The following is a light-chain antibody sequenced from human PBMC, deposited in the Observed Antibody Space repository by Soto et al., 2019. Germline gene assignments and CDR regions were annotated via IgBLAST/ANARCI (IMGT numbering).Light chain of an antibody. CDR2: NVS. V-gene: IGKV2-30*01. CDR3: MQSTHWPPYT. CDR1: QSLAYIDGNTY. J-gene: IGKJ2*01. Sequence: EVVMTQSPLSLPVTLGQPASISCRSSQSLAYIDGNTYLTWFHQRPGQSPRRLIYNVSNRDSGXPXRXNGSGSGTDFTLKISRVEAEDVGIYYCMQSTHWPPYTFGQGTKLEIK.